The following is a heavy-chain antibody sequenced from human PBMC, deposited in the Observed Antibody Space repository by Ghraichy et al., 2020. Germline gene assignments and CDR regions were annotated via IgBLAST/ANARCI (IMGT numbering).Heavy chain of an antibody. Sequence: GGSLRLSCAASGFTFSSYSMNWVRQAPGKGLEWVSSISSSSSYIYYADSVKGRFTISRDNAKNSLYLQMNSLRAEDTAVYYCARVFVALNNFDYWGQGTLVTVSS. CDR3: ARVFVALNNFDY. D-gene: IGHD2/OR15-2a*01. CDR1: GFTFSSYS. J-gene: IGHJ4*02. V-gene: IGHV3-21*01. CDR2: ISSSSSYI.